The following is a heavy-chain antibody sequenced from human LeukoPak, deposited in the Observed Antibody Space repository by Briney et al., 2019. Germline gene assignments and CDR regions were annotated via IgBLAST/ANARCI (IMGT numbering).Heavy chain of an antibody. CDR3: ARVYGDYPSYFDL. J-gene: IGHJ4*02. CDR1: GDSIRSGGYY. CDR2: IYYSGRT. Sequence: SQTLSLTCTVSGDSIRSGGYYWSWVRQHPGKGLEWIGYIYYSGRTYYNTPLKSRLTISADTSKNQFSLKMSSVTAADTAVYYCARVYGDYPSYFDLWGQGTLVAVSS. V-gene: IGHV4-31*03. D-gene: IGHD4-17*01.